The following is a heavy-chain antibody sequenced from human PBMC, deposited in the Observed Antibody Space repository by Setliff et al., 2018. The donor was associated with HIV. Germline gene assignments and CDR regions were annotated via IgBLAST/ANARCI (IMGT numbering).Heavy chain of an antibody. Sequence: GESLKISCKGSGYTFTSYWIGWVRQMPGKGLEWMGIIYPGESDTRYSPSFQGQVTISADKSISTAYLQWRSLQASDTAMYYCARRGYYYDSSGYYHYYYYGMDVWGQGTTVTVSS. J-gene: IGHJ6*02. CDR2: IYPGESDT. CDR3: ARRGYYYDSSGYYHYYYYGMDV. CDR1: GYTFTSYW. D-gene: IGHD3-22*01. V-gene: IGHV5-51*01.